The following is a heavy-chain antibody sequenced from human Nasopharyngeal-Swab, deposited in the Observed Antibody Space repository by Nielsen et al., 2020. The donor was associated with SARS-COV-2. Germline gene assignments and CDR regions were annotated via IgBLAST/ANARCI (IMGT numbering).Heavy chain of an antibody. Sequence: GESLKISCAASGFTVSSNYMSWVRQAPGKGLEWVSVIYSGGSTYYADSVKGRFTISRDNSKNTLYLQMNSLRAEDTAVYYCASSPRGTSSWLGGYFDYWGQGTLVTVSS. V-gene: IGHV3-53*01. CDR3: ASSPRGTSSWLGGYFDY. CDR2: IYSGGST. J-gene: IGHJ4*02. D-gene: IGHD6-19*01. CDR1: GFTVSSNY.